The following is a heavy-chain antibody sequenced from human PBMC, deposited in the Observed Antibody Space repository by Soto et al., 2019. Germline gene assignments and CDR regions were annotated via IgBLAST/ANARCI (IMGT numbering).Heavy chain of an antibody. CDR1: GFTFSSYA. CDR2: ISGSGGST. V-gene: IGHV3-23*01. D-gene: IGHD3-16*02. CDR3: AKVGEYYDYVWGSYRSPWYFDY. J-gene: IGHJ4*02. Sequence: GGSLRLSCAASGFTFSSYAMSWVRQAPGKGLEWASAISGSGGSTYYADSVKGRFTISRDNSKNTLYLQMNSLRAEDTAVYYCAKVGEYYDYVWGSYRSPWYFDYWGQGTLVTVSS.